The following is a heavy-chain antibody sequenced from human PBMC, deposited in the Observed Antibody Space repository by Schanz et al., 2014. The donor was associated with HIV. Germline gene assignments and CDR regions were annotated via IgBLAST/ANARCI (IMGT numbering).Heavy chain of an antibody. CDR3: AKSGGDASYYYVSGSYSTGWLDP. Sequence: QVQLQQWGAGLLKPSETLSLTCAVYGGSLSGYKWSWIRQPPGKGLEWIGEISHSGNTNYNPILKSRVPISLDPSKNQFSLKVTSVTAADTAVYYCAKSGGDASYYYVSGSYSTGWLDPWGQGTLVTVSS. J-gene: IGHJ5*02. CDR2: ISHSGNT. D-gene: IGHD3-10*01. CDR1: GGSLSGYK. V-gene: IGHV4-34*01.